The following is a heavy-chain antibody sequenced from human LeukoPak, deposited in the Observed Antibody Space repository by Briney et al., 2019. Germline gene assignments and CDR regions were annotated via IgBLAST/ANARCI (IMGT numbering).Heavy chain of an antibody. D-gene: IGHD2-15*01. V-gene: IGHV3-23*01. Sequence: GGSLRLSCAASGFTFSSYAMSWVRQAPGKGLEWVSAISGSGGSTYYADSVKGRFTISRDNSKNTLYLQMNSLRAEDTAVYYCAREDVYCSGGSCYDDAFDIWGQGTMVTVSS. CDR2: ISGSGGST. CDR3: AREDVYCSGGSCYDDAFDI. J-gene: IGHJ3*02. CDR1: GFTFSSYA.